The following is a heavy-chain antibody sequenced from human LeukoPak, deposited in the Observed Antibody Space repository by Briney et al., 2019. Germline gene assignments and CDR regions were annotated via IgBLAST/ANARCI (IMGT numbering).Heavy chain of an antibody. CDR2: ISSSSTI. CDR3: ARDRGGWYRRDAFDI. CDR1: GFTFSSYS. J-gene: IGHJ3*02. V-gene: IGHV3-48*04. D-gene: IGHD6-19*01. Sequence: PGGSLRLSCAASGFTFSSYSMNWVRQAPGKGLEWVSYISSSSTIYYADSVKGRFTISRDNAKNSLYLQMNSLRAEDTAVYYCARDRGGWYRRDAFDIWGQGTMVTVSS.